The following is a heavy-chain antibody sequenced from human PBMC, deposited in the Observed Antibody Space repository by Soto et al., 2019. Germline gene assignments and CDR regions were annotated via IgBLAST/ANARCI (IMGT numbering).Heavy chain of an antibody. CDR3: VRWNGFGDF. V-gene: IGHV3-23*01. J-gene: IGHJ4*02. CDR2: FSGGSGTT. D-gene: IGHD1-1*01. Sequence: EVRLLESGGGLVQPGGSRRLSCVVSGFTFPNHGVTWVRQVPGKGLEWVCGFSGGSGTTHYADRVRGRFTISRDDPRQTVYLQMNSLGADDTAVYYCVRWNGFGDFWGQGTLVTVSS. CDR1: GFTFPNHG.